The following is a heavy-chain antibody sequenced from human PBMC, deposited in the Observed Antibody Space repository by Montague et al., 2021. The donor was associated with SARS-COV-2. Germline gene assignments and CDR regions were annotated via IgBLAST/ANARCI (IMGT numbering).Heavy chain of an antibody. CDR2: VYYSRSS. CDR3: VRDPAPSGSGTFYDY. D-gene: IGHD1-26*01. Sequence: SETLSLTCTVSGDSVSHDFWTWIRQPPGKGLEWIGYVYYSRSSSYNPSLRGRVSIAVDTSKNQFSLRLSTVTAADTATYYCVRDPAPSGSGTFYDYWGQGTLVAVSS. J-gene: IGHJ4*02. V-gene: IGHV4-59*02. CDR1: GDSVSHDF.